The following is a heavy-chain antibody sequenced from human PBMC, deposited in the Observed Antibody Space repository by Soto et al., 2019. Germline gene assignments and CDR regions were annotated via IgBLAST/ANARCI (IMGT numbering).Heavy chain of an antibody. CDR3: AAYDSEGYFDY. CDR2: VYFSGGT. Sequence: SETLSLTCTVPGGSITNFHWSWIRQPPGKGLEWIGYVYFSGGTKYNPSFKSRVTMSIDTSKNEFSLRLISVTAADSAAYFCAAYDSEGYFDYWGQGALVTVSS. D-gene: IGHD3-22*01. V-gene: IGHV4-59*01. J-gene: IGHJ4*02. CDR1: GGSITNFH.